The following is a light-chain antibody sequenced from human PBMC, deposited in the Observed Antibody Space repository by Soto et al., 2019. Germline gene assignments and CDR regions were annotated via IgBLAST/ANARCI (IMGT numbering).Light chain of an antibody. Sequence: ETVLTQSPATLSLSPGERATLSCRASRSISPYLAWYQQKPGQAPRLLIFDASHRATGTPARFSGAGSGTAFTLTITNREPEDFAVYYWQERFDWPITSGQGTRLE. CDR2: DAS. V-gene: IGKV3-11*01. CDR1: RSISPY. J-gene: IGKJ5*01. CDR3: QERFDWPIT.